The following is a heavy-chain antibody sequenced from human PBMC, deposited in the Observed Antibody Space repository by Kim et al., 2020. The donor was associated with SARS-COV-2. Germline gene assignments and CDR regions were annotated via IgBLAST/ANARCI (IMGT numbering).Heavy chain of an antibody. V-gene: IGHV4-39*07. CDR1: GGSISSSTYY. Sequence: SETLSLTCSVSGGSISSSTYYWGWIRQPPGKGLKWIGSIYYSGSTYYNPSLKSRVTISVDRSKNQFSLKLSSVTAADTAVYYCAKYDTSGYEWYFDLWGR. CDR3: AKYDTSGYEWYFDL. CDR2: IYYSGST. J-gene: IGHJ2*01. D-gene: IGHD3-22*01.